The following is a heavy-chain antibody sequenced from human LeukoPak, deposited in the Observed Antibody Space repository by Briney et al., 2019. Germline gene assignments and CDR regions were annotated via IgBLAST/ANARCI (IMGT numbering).Heavy chain of an antibody. CDR1: GGTFSSYA. CDR2: IIPIFGTA. D-gene: IGHD3-9*01. CDR3: ARATLRYFGFDY. V-gene: IGHV1-69*05. Sequence: SVMVSCKASGGTFSSYAISLVRQAPGQGLEWMGGIIPIFGTANYAQKFQGRVTITTDESTSTAYMELSSLRSEDTAVYYCARATLRYFGFDYWGQGTLVTVSS. J-gene: IGHJ4*02.